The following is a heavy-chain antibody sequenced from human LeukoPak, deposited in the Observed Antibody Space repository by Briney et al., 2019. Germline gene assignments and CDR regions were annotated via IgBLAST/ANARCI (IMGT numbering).Heavy chain of an antibody. CDR3: VRGGSGSSYGVFVS. Sequence: GGSLRLSCAASGFTFRNYWMHWIRQVPGKGLVWVSRIDTDGSTTNYADSVEGRFTISRDNARNTVYLQMNSLSADDTGVYYCVRGGSGSSYGVFVSWGQGTLVTVSS. D-gene: IGHD5-18*01. CDR2: IDTDGSTT. J-gene: IGHJ5*01. CDR1: GFTFRNYW. V-gene: IGHV3-74*01.